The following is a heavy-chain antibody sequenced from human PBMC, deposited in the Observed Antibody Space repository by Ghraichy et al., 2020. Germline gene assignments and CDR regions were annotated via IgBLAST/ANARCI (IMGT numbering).Heavy chain of an antibody. CDR3: ARFSFSGYDQYYFDY. V-gene: IGHV1-69*06. CDR1: GGTFSSYA. J-gene: IGHJ4*02. CDR2: IIPIFATP. Sequence: SVKVSCKASGGTFSSYAISWVRQAPGQGLEWMGGIIPIFATPNYAQKFQGRVTITADKSTSTAYMELSSLRSEDTAVYYCARFSFSGYDQYYFDYWGQGTLVTVSS. D-gene: IGHD5-12*01.